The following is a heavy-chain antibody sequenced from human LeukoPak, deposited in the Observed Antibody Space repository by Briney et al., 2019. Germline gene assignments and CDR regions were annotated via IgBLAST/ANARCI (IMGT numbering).Heavy chain of an antibody. Sequence: GGSLRLSCEASGFRFADHPMHWVRQPPGRGLEWVSGIRWDSGSLDYADSVKGRFTISRDNAKNSLYLQMNSLRTDDTALYYCAKDIGRSYDFWSGNRFRGALDIWGQGTLVTVSS. CDR1: GFRFADHP. V-gene: IGHV3-9*01. CDR2: IRWDSGSL. CDR3: AKDIGRSYDFWSGNRFRGALDI. J-gene: IGHJ3*02. D-gene: IGHD3-3*01.